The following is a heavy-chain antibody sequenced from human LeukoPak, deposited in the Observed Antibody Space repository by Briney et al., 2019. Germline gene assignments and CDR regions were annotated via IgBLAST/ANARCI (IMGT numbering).Heavy chain of an antibody. CDR2: VNANSGDT. V-gene: IGHV1-2*02. D-gene: IGHD2-21*02. CDR3: AREAVRDCGGYCQVDY. J-gene: IGHJ4*02. Sequence: AASVTVSYMACGYSFTDYYIHWVRQAPGQGLEWIGWVNANSGDTNYVQELQGRVTMSRDTSITPTYTDLSRLKADDTAVYYCAREAVRDCGGYCQVDYWGQGTLVTVSS. CDR1: GYSFTDYY.